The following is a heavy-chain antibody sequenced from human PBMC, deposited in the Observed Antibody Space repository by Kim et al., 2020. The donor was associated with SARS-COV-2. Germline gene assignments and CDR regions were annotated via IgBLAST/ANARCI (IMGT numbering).Heavy chain of an antibody. D-gene: IGHD6-19*01. V-gene: IGHV1-8*01. J-gene: IGHJ6*02. CDR3: ARELFRSSGWYSYYYYGMDV. CDR1: GYTFTSYD. CDR2: MNPNSGNT. Sequence: ASVKVSCKASGYTFTSYDINWVRQATGQGLEWMGWMNPNSGNTGYAQKFQGRVTMTRNTSISTAYMELSSLRSEDTAVYYCARELFRSSGWYSYYYYGMDVWGQGTTVTVSS.